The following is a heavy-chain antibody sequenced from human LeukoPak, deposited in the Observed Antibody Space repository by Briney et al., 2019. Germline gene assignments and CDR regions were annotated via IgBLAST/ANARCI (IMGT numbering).Heavy chain of an antibody. CDR3: ARGLAGTCPQWWFDP. V-gene: IGHV4-34*01. J-gene: IGHJ5*02. Sequence: PSETLSLTCAVYGGSFSGYYWSWIRQPPGKGLEWIGEINHSGSTNYNPSLKSRVTISVDTSKNQFSLKLSSVTAADTAVYYCARGLAGTCPQWWFDPWGQGTLVTVSS. CDR1: GGSFSGYY. D-gene: IGHD6-13*01. CDR2: INHSGST.